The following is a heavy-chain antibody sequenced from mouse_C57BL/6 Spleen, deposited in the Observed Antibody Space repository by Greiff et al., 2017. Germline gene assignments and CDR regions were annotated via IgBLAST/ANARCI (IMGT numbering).Heavy chain of an antibody. Sequence: EVKLEESGPGLVKPSQSLSLTCSVTGYSITSGYYWNWIRQFPGNKLEWMGYKSYDGSNNYNPSLKNRISITRDTSKNQFFLKLNSVTTEDTATYYCAISGYYFDYWGQGTTLTVSS. J-gene: IGHJ2*01. CDR3: AISGYYFDY. V-gene: IGHV3-6*01. D-gene: IGHD6-2*01. CDR2: KSYDGSN. CDR1: GYSITSGYY.